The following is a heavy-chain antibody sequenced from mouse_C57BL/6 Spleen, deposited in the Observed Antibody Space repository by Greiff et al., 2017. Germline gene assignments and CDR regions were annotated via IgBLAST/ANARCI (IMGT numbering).Heavy chain of an antibody. J-gene: IGHJ2*01. CDR2: IYPRSGNT. CDR3: ARGGDWFFDY. CDR1: GYTFTSYG. D-gene: IGHD2-2*01. V-gene: IGHV1-81*01. Sequence: VQGVESGAELARPGASVKLSCKASGYTFTSYGISWVKQRTGQGLEWIGEIYPRSGNTYYNEKFKGKATLTADKSSSTAYMELRSLTSEDSAVYFCARGGDWFFDYWGQGTTLTVSS.